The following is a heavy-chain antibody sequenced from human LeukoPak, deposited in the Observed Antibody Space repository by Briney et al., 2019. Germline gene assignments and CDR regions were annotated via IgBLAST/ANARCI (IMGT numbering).Heavy chain of an antibody. J-gene: IGHJ4*02. CDR3: ARVLRAASWRSYDY. Sequence: SETLSLTCTVSGGSVSNSLYYRSWIRQPPGKGLEWIGYIYYNGDTNYNPSLKSRVIISIDTSSNQFSLRLNSMTAADTAVYYCARVLRAASWRSYDYWGQGSLVTVSS. V-gene: IGHV4-61*01. D-gene: IGHD5-18*01. CDR1: GGSVSNSLYY. CDR2: IYYNGDT.